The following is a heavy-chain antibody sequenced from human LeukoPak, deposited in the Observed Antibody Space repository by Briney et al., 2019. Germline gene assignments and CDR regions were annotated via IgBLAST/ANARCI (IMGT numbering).Heavy chain of an antibody. D-gene: IGHD3-16*02. J-gene: IGHJ4*02. Sequence: ASVKVSCKASGYSFTNYALNWVRQAPGQGLEFMGWIHPSTGNPSYAQGFSGRFVFSLDTSATTTYLHISDLKAEDTAVYFCARALDSLGGLSLPDYWGQGTLVTVSS. V-gene: IGHV7-4-1*02. CDR3: ARALDSLGGLSLPDY. CDR2: IHPSTGNP. CDR1: GYSFTNYA.